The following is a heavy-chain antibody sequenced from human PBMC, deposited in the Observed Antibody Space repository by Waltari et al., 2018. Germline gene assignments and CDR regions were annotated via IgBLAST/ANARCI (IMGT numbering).Heavy chain of an antibody. CDR2: IKQDGREK. D-gene: IGHD6-19*01. J-gene: IGHJ4*02. CDR3: ARARGWSHFDY. V-gene: IGHV3-7*01. CDR1: GFTFSSYW. Sequence: EVQLVESGGGLVQPGGSLRLSCAASGFTFSSYWMSWVRQAPGKGLEWGAKIKQDGREKYYVDSVKGRFTSSRDNAKNSLYLQMNSLRAEDTAVYYCARARGWSHFDYWGQGTLVTVSS.